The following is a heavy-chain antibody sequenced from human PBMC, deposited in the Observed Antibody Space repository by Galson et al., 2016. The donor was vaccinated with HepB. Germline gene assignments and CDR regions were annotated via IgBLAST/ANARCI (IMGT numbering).Heavy chain of an antibody. J-gene: IGHJ3*01. D-gene: IGHD3-9*01. Sequence: SLRLSCAGSGFNFRTYGMHWTRHTPGKGLEWLTVISYDGVDKNYADSVKGRFTVSRDNSKNMLYLQMNSLRVEDTAVYYCARDMWGYEILTAHQRGAFDVWGQGTLVTVS. CDR2: ISYDGVDK. V-gene: IGHV3-33*01. CDR1: GFNFRTYG. CDR3: ARDMWGYEILTAHQRGAFDV.